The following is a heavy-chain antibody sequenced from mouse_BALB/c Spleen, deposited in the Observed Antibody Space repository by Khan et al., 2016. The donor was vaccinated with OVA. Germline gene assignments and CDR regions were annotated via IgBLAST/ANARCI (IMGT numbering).Heavy chain of an antibody. V-gene: IGHV1-77*01. CDR2: IIPGNDNT. D-gene: IGHD2-2*01. CDR1: GYTFTDFY. J-gene: IGHJ3*01. Sequence: QVRLQQSGAELARPGASVKLSCKASGYTFTDFYINWMRQRTGQGLEWIGHIIPGNDNTYYNENFSAKATMTADKSSSTAFMHLNNLTSQDSAVDSCSRSGLVSFAFWGQGTLVTVST. CDR3: SRSGLVSFAF.